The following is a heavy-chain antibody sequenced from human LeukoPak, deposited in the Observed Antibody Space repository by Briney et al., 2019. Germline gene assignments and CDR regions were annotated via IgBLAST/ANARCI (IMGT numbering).Heavy chain of an antibody. Sequence: PGGSLRLSCAASGFTFSSYAMHWVRQAPGKGLERVAVISYDGSNKYYADSVKGRFTISRDNSKNTLYLQMNSLRAEDTAVYYCARYYYDSSGYFDYWGQGTLVTVSS. CDR3: ARYYYDSSGYFDY. D-gene: IGHD3-22*01. CDR1: GFTFSSYA. J-gene: IGHJ4*02. CDR2: ISYDGSNK. V-gene: IGHV3-30-3*01.